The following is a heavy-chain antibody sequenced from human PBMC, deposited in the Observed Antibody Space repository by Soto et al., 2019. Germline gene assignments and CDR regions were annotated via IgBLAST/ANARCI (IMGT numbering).Heavy chain of an antibody. CDR2: IGGGGGST. CDR3: ARGVSGMDV. J-gene: IGHJ6*02. Sequence: PGGSLRLFCSASGFTFTTYGLGSVRQAPGKGPEWVSGIGGGGGSTYYVDSVKGRFTISRDNSKNTLSLQMNSLRAEDTAVYYCARGVSGMDVWGQGTTVTVSS. V-gene: IGHV3-23*01. CDR1: GFTFTTYG.